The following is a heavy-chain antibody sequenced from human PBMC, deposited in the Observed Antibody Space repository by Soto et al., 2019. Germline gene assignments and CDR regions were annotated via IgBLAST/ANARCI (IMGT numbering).Heavy chain of an antibody. Sequence: GGSLRLSCAASGFTFSSYAMSWVRQAPGKGLEWVSAISGSGGSTYYADSVKGRFTISRDNSKSTLYLQMNSLRAEDTAVYYCAKDELYYYGSGTLNVWGQGTLVTVSS. D-gene: IGHD3-10*01. CDR1: GFTFSSYA. CDR3: AKDELYYYGSGTLNV. CDR2: ISGSGGST. V-gene: IGHV3-23*01. J-gene: IGHJ4*02.